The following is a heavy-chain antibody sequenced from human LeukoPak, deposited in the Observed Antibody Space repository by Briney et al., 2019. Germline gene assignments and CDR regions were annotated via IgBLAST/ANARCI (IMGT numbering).Heavy chain of an antibody. D-gene: IGHD1-26*01. CDR3: ARRNHYSGTYPLFDY. V-gene: IGHV5-51*01. Sequence: GESLKISCKGSGYSFTSYWIGWVRQMPGKGLEWMGVIYPGDSDTTYSPSFQGQVTISADKFTSTAYLQWSSLKASDTAMYYCARRNHYSGTYPLFDYWGQGTLVTVSS. J-gene: IGHJ4*02. CDR1: GYSFTSYW. CDR2: IYPGDSDT.